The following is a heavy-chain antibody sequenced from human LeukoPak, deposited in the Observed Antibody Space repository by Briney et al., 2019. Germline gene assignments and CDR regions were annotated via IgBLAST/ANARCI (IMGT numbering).Heavy chain of an antibody. V-gene: IGHV4-59*08. J-gene: IGHJ4*02. CDR2: IYYSGST. CDR1: GGSISSYY. D-gene: IGHD6-13*01. CDR3: ARTSIAAAGTGFDY. Sequence: SSETLSLTCTVSGGSISSYYWSWIRQPPGKGLEWIGYIYYSGSTNYNPSLKSRVTISVDTSKNQFSLKLSSVTAADTAVYYCARTSIAAAGTGFDYWGQGTLVTVSS.